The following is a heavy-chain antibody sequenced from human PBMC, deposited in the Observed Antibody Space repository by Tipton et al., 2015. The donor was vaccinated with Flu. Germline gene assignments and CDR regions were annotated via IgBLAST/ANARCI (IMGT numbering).Heavy chain of an antibody. Sequence: SLRLSCAASGFTFSNYWMHWVRQLSGEGLEWVSRMNPDGTIITYADSVKGRFTVSRDNAKSMLYLQMNSLRVEDTAMYFCTRNPLTPEGAWGQGTMVTVSS. J-gene: IGHJ5*02. CDR1: GFTFSNYW. V-gene: IGHV3-74*03. CDR3: TRNPLTPEGA. CDR2: MNPDGTII.